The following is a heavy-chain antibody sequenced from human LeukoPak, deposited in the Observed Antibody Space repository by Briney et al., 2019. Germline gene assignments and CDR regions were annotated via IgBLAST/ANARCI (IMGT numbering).Heavy chain of an antibody. J-gene: IGHJ6*02. D-gene: IGHD1-14*01. CDR3: ARVSQPGYYYYYGMDV. CDR1: GYTFTSYG. CDR2: ITAYNGNT. V-gene: IGHV1-18*01. Sequence: ASVKVTCKASGYTFTSYGISWVRQSPGQGLECMGWITAYNGNTNYAPKFQGRVTMTTDTSTSTAYMELRSLRSDDTAVYYCARVSQPGYYYYYGMDVWGQGTTVTVSS.